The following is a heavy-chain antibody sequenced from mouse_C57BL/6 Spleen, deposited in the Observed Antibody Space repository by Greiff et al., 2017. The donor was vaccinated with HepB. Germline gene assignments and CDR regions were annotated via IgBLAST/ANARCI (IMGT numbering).Heavy chain of an antibody. D-gene: IGHD2-1*01. CDR3: ARWVYGNSFDY. Sequence: QVQLQQSGAELVKPGASVKISCKASGYAFSRYWMNWVKQRPGKGLEWIGQIYPGDGDTNYNGKFKGKATLTADKSSSTAYMQLSSLTSEDSAVYFCARWVYGNSFDYWGQGTTLTVSS. CDR1: GYAFSRYW. V-gene: IGHV1-80*01. J-gene: IGHJ2*01. CDR2: IYPGDGDT.